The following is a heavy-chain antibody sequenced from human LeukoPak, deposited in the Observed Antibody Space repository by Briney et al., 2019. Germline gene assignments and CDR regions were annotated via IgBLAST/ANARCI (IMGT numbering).Heavy chain of an antibody. D-gene: IGHD2-15*01. V-gene: IGHV1-46*01. CDR3: ARNSGSGFAY. CDR2: IDPSGGST. CDR1: GYTFTSYY. J-gene: IGHJ4*02. Sequence: ASVKVSCKAAGYTFTSYYMLWVRQAPGQGHEWMGRIDPSGGSTSYAQKFQGRVTMTRDTSTSTVYMELSSLRSEDTAVYYWARNSGSGFAYWGQGTLVTVS.